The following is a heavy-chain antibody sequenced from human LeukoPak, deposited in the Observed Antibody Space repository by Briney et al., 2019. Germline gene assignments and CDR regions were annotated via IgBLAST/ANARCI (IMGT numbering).Heavy chain of an antibody. D-gene: IGHD5-24*01. CDR1: GFTFSSYS. J-gene: IGHJ4*02. Sequence: GGSLRLSCAASGFTFSSYSMNWVRQAPGKGLVWVSRINSDGSSTSYADSVKGRFTISRDNAKNTLYLQMNSLRAEDTAVYYCARALKGRWLQLQGTRYFDYWGQGTLVTVSS. CDR3: ARALKGRWLQLQGTRYFDY. CDR2: INSDGSST. V-gene: IGHV3-74*01.